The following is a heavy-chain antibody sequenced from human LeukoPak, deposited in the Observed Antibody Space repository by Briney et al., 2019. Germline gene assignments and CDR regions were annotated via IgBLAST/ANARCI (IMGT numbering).Heavy chain of an antibody. CDR3: AKVGRLTYFDY. D-gene: IGHD3-3*01. CDR2: ISYDGSNK. Sequence: GGSLRLSCAASGFTFSCHGMHWVRQAPGKGLKWVAVISYDGSNKYYADSVKGRFTISRDNSKNTLYLQMNSLRAEDTAVYYCAKVGRLTYFDYWGQGTLVTVSS. CDR1: GFTFSCHG. J-gene: IGHJ4*02. V-gene: IGHV3-30*18.